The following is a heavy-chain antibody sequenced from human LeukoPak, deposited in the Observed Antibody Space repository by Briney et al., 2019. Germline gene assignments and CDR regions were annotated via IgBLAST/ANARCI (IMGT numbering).Heavy chain of an antibody. V-gene: IGHV4-38-2*02. J-gene: IGHJ5*02. D-gene: IGHD6-19*01. CDR3: ARDRISVSDPPNWFDP. CDR2: IYHSGKT. CDR1: GYSINCGYY. Sequence: PSETLSLTCKVSGYSINCGYYWGWIRQPPGKGLEWIGSIYHSGKTYYNPSLKSRVTISVETSKNQFSLKLSSMTAADTAVYYCARDRISVSDPPNWFDPWGQGTLVTVSS.